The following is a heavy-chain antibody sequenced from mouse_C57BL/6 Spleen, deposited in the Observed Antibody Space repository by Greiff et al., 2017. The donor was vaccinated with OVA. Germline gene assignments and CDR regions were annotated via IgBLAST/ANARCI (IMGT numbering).Heavy chain of an antibody. V-gene: IGHV5-17*01. CDR2: ISSGSSTI. J-gene: IGHJ2*01. Sequence: EVKVVESGGGLVKPGGSLKLSCAASGFTFSDYGMHWVRQAPEKGLEWVAYISSGSSTIYYADTVKGRFTISRDNAKNTLFLQMTSLRSEDTAMYYCARHYYGSRRGYFDYWGQGTTLTVSS. CDR3: ARHYYGSRRGYFDY. CDR1: GFTFSDYG. D-gene: IGHD1-1*01.